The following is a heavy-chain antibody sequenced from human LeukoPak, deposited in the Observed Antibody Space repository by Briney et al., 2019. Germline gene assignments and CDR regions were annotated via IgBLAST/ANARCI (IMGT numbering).Heavy chain of an antibody. CDR2: IYYSGST. D-gene: IGHD3-10*01. CDR1: GYSISSGYY. V-gene: IGHV4-38-2*02. Sequence: SETLSLTCTVSGYSISSGYYWGWIRQPPGKGLEWIGSIYYSGSTYYNPSLKSRVTISVDTSKNQFSLQLNSVTPEDTAVYYCARDTGFGQIFDYWGQGTLVTVSS. J-gene: IGHJ4*02. CDR3: ARDTGFGQIFDY.